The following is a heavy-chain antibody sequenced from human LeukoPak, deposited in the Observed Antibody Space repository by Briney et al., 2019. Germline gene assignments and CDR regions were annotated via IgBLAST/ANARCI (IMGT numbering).Heavy chain of an antibody. D-gene: IGHD1-26*01. CDR1: GFTFSNAW. CDR2: IKSKTDGGTT. Sequence: GGSLRLSCAASGFTFSNAWMSWVRQAPGKGLEWVGRIKSKTDGGTTDYAAPVKGRFTISRDDSKNTLYLQMNSLKTEDTAVYYCTTDLSGSYPQDAFDIWGQGTMVTVSS. CDR3: TTDLSGSYPQDAFDI. V-gene: IGHV3-15*01. J-gene: IGHJ3*02.